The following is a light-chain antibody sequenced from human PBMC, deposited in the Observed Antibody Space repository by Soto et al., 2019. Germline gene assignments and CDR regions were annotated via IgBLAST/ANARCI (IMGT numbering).Light chain of an antibody. CDR3: QQYKNWPRT. CDR1: QSVSSN. CDR2: GAS. V-gene: IGKV3-15*01. J-gene: IGKJ2*01. Sequence: EIVMTQSPATLSVSPGERATLSCRASQSVSSNLAWYHQKPGQATRLLIYGASTRATGIPARFSGSGSGTEFTLTISSLQSEDFAVYYCQQYKNWPRTFGQGTKLEIK.